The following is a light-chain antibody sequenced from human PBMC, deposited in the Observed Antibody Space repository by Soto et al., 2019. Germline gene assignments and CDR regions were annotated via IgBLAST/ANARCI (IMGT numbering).Light chain of an antibody. CDR1: SSDVGGHNS. CDR2: EVS. Sequence: QSVLTQPASVSGSPGQSITISCTGTSSDVGGHNSVAWYQHNPGKAPKLIIFEVSNRPSGISDRFSGFKSANTAYLTISGVQPEDEADYHCSSYTTIKTVVFGGGTKLTVL. CDR3: SSYTTIKTVV. V-gene: IGLV2-14*01. J-gene: IGLJ2*01.